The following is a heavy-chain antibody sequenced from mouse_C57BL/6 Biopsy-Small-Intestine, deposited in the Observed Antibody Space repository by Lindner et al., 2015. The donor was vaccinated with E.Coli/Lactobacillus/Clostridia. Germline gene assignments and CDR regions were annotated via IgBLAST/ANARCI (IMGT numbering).Heavy chain of an antibody. J-gene: IGHJ4*01. CDR1: GYAFSSSW. CDR2: IYIGNGYT. CDR3: ARGDLDY. Sequence: VQLQESGPELVKPGASVKISCKASGYAFSSSWINWVKQRPGQGLEWIGYIYIGNGYTEYNEKFKGKATLTSDTSSSTAYMQLSSLTSEDSAIYFCARGDLDYWGQGTSVTVSS. V-gene: IGHV1-58*01.